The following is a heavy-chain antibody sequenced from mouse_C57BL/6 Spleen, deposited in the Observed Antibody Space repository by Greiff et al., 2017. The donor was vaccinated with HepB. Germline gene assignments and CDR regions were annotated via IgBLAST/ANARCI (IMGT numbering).Heavy chain of an antibody. CDR3: ARSYDGYYFFDY. Sequence: QVQLKESGAELVKPGASVKLSCKASGYTFTSYWMHWVKQRPGKGLEWIGMIHPNSGSTNYNEKFKSKATLTVDKSSSTAYMQLSSLTSVDSAVYDCARSYDGYYFFDYWGQGTTLTVSS. J-gene: IGHJ2*01. D-gene: IGHD2-3*01. CDR1: GYTFTSYW. V-gene: IGHV1-64*01. CDR2: IHPNSGST.